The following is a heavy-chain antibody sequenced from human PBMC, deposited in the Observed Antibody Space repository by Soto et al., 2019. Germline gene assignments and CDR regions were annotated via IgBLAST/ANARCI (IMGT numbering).Heavy chain of an antibody. J-gene: IGHJ4*02. CDR2: IIPILGIA. CDR3: ARGLHYDSISLDDY. V-gene: IGHV1-69*02. Sequence: QVQLVQSGAEVKKPGSSVKVSCKASGGTFSSYTISWVRQAPGQGLEWMGRIIPILGIANYAQKFQGRATIPADKSTRTAYMELSSLRSEDTAVYYCARGLHYDSISLDDYWGQGTLVTVSS. CDR1: GGTFSSYT. D-gene: IGHD3-22*01.